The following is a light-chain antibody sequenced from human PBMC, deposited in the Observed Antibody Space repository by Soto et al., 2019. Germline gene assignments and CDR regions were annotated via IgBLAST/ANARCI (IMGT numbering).Light chain of an antibody. CDR1: SSNIGSNT. V-gene: IGLV1-44*01. CDR3: ATWDDSLNAWV. CDR2: TYN. J-gene: IGLJ3*02. Sequence: QSVLTQPPSASGTPGQRVTISCSGSSSNIGSNTVNWYQQLPGTAPKLLIYTYNQRPSGVPDRFSGSKSGTSASLAISGLQSEDEADYYCATWDDSLNAWVFGGGNKLTVL.